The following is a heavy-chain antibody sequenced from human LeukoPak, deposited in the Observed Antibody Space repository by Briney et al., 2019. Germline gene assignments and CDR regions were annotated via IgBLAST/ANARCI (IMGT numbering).Heavy chain of an antibody. D-gene: IGHD2/OR15-2a*01. V-gene: IGHV3-74*01. J-gene: IGHJ4*02. CDR1: GFTFSSYW. CDR3: VKNFHFEDGGFYRHFDY. CDR2: IKTDGGTT. Sequence: TGGSLRLSCAASGFTFSSYWMHWVRRAPGKGLMWVARIKTDGGTTHYAESVEGRFTISRDNARNTLYLQMGGLRVDDMAVYYCVKNFHFEDGGFYRHFDYWGQGTLVIVSS.